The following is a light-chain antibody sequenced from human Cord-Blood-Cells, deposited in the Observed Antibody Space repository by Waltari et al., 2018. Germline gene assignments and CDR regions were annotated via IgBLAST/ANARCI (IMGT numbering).Light chain of an antibody. Sequence: QSALTQPVSVSGSPGQSITISCTGTSSDVGRYNLVSWYQQHPGKAPKLMIYEVRKRPSGVSNRCSGSKSGNTASLTISGLQAEDEADYYCCSYAGSRGVVFGGGTKLTVL. CDR2: EVR. J-gene: IGLJ2*01. CDR1: SSDVGRYNL. V-gene: IGLV2-23*02. CDR3: CSYAGSRGVV.